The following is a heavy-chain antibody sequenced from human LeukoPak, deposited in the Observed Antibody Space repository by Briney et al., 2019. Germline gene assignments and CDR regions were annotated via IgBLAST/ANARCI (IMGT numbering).Heavy chain of an antibody. CDR1: GYTFTGYY. Sequence: GASVKVSCKASGYTFTGYYIHWVRQAPGQGLEWMGWVNPNSAGTNYAQKFQGRVTMTRDTSISTAYMEPSRLRSDDTAVYYCTRAGIAVVGVDYWGQGTLVTVSS. V-gene: IGHV1-2*02. J-gene: IGHJ4*02. CDR3: TRAGIAVVGVDY. CDR2: VNPNSAGT. D-gene: IGHD6-19*01.